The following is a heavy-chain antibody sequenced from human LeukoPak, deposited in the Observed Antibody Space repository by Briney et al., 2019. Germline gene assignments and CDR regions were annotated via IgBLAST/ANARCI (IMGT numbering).Heavy chain of an antibody. J-gene: IGHJ3*02. CDR2: ISWNSGTI. D-gene: IGHD1-1*01. CDR3: AKSDSAGSTYALDI. CDR1: GFTFEDYA. V-gene: IGHV3-9*01. Sequence: GGSLRLSCAAFGFTFEDYAMYWVRPVPGKRLEGVSDISWNSGTIGYADSVKGRFTSSRDNAKRSLYLQMNSLRPEDTAMYYCAKSDSAGSTYALDIWGQGTLVTVSS.